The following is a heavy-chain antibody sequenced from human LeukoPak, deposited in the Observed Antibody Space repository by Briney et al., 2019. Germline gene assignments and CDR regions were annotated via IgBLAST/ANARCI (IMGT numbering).Heavy chain of an antibody. J-gene: IGHJ4*02. CDR1: GGSTSSYY. D-gene: IGHD1-26*01. CDR2: IYYSGST. Sequence: KPSETLSLTCTVSGGSTSSYYWSWIRQPPGKGLEWIGYIYYSGSTNYNPSLKSRVTISVDTSKNQFSLKLSSVTAADTAVYYCARDSGEVGIEYWGQGTLVTVSS. CDR3: ARDSGEVGIEY. V-gene: IGHV4-59*01.